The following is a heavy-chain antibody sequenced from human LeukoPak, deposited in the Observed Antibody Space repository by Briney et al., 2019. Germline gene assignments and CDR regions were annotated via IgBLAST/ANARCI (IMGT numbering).Heavy chain of an antibody. D-gene: IGHD2-15*01. J-gene: IGHJ3*02. CDR2: IYHSGST. CDR3: AKLRGVVVAATSCSWCAFDI. Sequence: SETLSLTCTVSGYSISSGYYWGWIRQPPGKGLEWIGSIYHSGSTYYNPSLKSRVTISVDTSKNQFSLKLSSVTAADTAVYYCAKLRGVVVAATSCSWCAFDIWGQGTMVTVSS. V-gene: IGHV4-38-2*02. CDR1: GYSISSGYY.